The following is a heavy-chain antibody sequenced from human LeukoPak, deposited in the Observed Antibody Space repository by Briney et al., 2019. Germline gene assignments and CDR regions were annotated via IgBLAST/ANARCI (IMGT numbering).Heavy chain of an antibody. CDR3: ARAGGWNLDFDY. D-gene: IGHD1-7*01. Sequence: PSETLSLTCAVYGGSFSGYYWSWIRQPPGKGLEWIGEINHSGSTNYNPSLKSRVTISVDTSKNQFSLKLSSVTAADTAVYYCARAGGWNLDFDYWGQGTLVTVSS. CDR2: INHSGST. CDR1: GGSFSGYY. V-gene: IGHV4-34*01. J-gene: IGHJ4*02.